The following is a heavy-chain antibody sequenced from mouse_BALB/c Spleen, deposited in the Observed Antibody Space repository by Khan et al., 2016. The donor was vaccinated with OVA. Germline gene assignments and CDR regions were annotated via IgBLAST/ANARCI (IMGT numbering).Heavy chain of an antibody. CDR1: GYTFTDYY. CDR2: IHPGSANT. V-gene: IGHV1-84*02. Sequence: QVRLQQSGPELVKPGASVKMSCKASGYTFTDYYINWVKQMPGQGPEWIGWIHPGSANTKYNEKFKGKATLTVDTSSRTAFMQLSSLTAEDTAVYFCAGRFDFWGQGTTLTVSS. CDR3: AGRFDF. J-gene: IGHJ2*01.